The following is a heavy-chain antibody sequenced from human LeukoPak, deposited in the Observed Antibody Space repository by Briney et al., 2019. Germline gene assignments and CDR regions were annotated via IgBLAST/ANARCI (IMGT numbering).Heavy chain of an antibody. J-gene: IGHJ3*02. V-gene: IGHV3-30*02. Sequence: PGGSLRLSCAASGFTFSSYGMHWVRQAPGKGLEWVAFIRYDGSNKYYADSVKGRFTISRDNSKNTLYLQMNSLRAEDTAVYYCAKDYPRYSSSPLDAFDIWDQGTMVTVSS. D-gene: IGHD6-13*01. CDR3: AKDYPRYSSSPLDAFDI. CDR1: GFTFSSYG. CDR2: IRYDGSNK.